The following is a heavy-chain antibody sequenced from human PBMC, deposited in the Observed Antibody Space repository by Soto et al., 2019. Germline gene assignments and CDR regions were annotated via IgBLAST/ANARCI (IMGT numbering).Heavy chain of an antibody. CDR3: AKAEQLERLNTPWD. V-gene: IGHV3-30*18. CDR2: ISYDGSNK. J-gene: IGHJ4*02. CDR1: GFTFSSYG. Sequence: GGSLRLSCAASGFTFSSYGMHWVRQAPGKGLEWVAVISYDGSNKYYADSVKGRFTISRDNSKNTLYLQMNSLRAEDTAVYYCAKAEQLERLNTPWDWGQGTLVTVSS. D-gene: IGHD1-1*01.